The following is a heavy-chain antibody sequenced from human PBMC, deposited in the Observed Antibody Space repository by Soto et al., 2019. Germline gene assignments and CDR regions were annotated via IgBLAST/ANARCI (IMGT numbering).Heavy chain of an antibody. D-gene: IGHD2-21*02. CDR1: GFSFSSIGEG. J-gene: IGHJ6*02. V-gene: IGHV2-5*02. CDR3: VQSRCGGDCLQSYSSHSYYGLDV. Sequence: QITLKESGPTLVKPTQTLTLTCTFPGFSFSSIGEGVGWIRQPPGKALEWLALIYWDDDKRYSPSLKTRLTITNDPSKTQVVLTVTNMDPVDTATYYCVQSRCGGDCLQSYSSHSYYGLDVWGQGTTVTVSS. CDR2: IYWDDDK.